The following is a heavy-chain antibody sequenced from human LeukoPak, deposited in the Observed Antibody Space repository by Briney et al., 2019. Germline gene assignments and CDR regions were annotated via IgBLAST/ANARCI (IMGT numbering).Heavy chain of an antibody. CDR1: GFSFSTYW. J-gene: IGHJ4*02. D-gene: IGHD2-2*01. CDR2: IRYHGSDK. V-gene: IGHV3-30*02. CDR3: ARSPTSWYFDY. Sequence: VGSLRLSCEVSGFSFSTYWMTWVRQAPGKGLEWVAFIRYHGSDKFYADSVKGRFTISRDNSKNTLYLQMNSLRPEDTSVYYCARSPTSWYFDYWGQGTLVTVSS.